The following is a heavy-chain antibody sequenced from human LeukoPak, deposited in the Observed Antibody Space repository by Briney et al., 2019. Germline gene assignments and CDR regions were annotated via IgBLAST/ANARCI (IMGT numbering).Heavy chain of an antibody. CDR2: INPNSGGT. CDR1: GYTFTGYY. Sequence: GASVKVSCKASGYTFTGYYMHWVRQAPGQGLEWMGWINPNSGGTNYAQKLQGRVTMTTDTSTSTAYMELRSLRSDDTAVYYCARDQITIFGDHQSIVGRFYYGMDVWGQGTTVTVSS. D-gene: IGHD3-3*01. CDR3: ARDQITIFGDHQSIVGRFYYGMDV. V-gene: IGHV1-2*02. J-gene: IGHJ6*02.